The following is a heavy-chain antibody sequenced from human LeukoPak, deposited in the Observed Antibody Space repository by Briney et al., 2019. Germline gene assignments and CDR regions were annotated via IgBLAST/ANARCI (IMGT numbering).Heavy chain of an antibody. V-gene: IGHV1-18*01. CDR3: ASGYNWNDGYDY. CDR1: GYTFTSYG. J-gene: IGHJ4*02. D-gene: IGHD1-1*01. Sequence: ASVKVPCKASGYTFTSYGISWMRQVPGQGLEWMGWISAYNGNTNYAQKLQGRVTMTTDTSTSTAYMELRSLRSDDTAVYYCASGYNWNDGYDYWGQGTLVTVSS. CDR2: ISAYNGNT.